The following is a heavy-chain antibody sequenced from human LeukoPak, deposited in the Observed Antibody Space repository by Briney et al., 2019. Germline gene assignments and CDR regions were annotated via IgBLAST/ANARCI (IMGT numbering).Heavy chain of an antibody. Sequence: SETLSLTCTVSGGSISSYYWSWIRQPPGKGLEWIGYIYYSGSTNYNPSLKSRVTISVDTSKNQFSLQLSAVTAADTAVYYCARGAVAVVIDYWGQGTLVTVSS. D-gene: IGHD6-19*01. CDR1: GGSISSYY. CDR2: IYYSGST. J-gene: IGHJ4*02. V-gene: IGHV4-59*01. CDR3: ARGAVAVVIDY.